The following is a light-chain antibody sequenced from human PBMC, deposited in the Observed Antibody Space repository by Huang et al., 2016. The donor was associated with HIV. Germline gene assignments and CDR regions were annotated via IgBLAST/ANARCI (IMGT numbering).Light chain of an antibody. CDR1: HNVTNDY. CDR3: QQYSTSPWT. Sequence: EIVLTQSPDTLSLSPGERGALSCRASHNVTNDYLAWYQHKSGQAPRLLIYGSSGRATATPARFSGSGSGTDFSLTIDTVKPEDFASYYCQQYSTSPWTFDPGTKLEIK. J-gene: IGKJ1*01. V-gene: IGKV3-20*01. CDR2: GSS.